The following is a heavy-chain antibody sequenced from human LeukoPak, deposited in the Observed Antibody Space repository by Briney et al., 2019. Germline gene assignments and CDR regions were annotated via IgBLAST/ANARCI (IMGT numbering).Heavy chain of an antibody. D-gene: IGHD3-10*01. CDR1: GFTFSRYN. CDR2: ISSSSSYI. V-gene: IGHV3-21*01. Sequence: PGGSLRLSCAAAGFTFSRYNMDWGRQAPGKGLEWGSSISSSSSYIYYADPVKGRFTISRDHATNSLYLQMNSLRAEDTAVYYCARGLDNYGSGSSDWGPGTLVTVSP. J-gene: IGHJ4*02. CDR3: ARGLDNYGSGSSD.